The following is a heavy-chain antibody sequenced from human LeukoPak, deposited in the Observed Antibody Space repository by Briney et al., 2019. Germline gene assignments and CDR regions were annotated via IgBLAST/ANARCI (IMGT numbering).Heavy chain of an antibody. CDR2: ISYSGST. J-gene: IGHJ6*02. Sequence: SETLSLSCTVSGVSFSSYYWSWIRQPPGKGLEWVGYISYSGSTNYNPSLKSRVTISVDASKNQFSLKLSSVTAADTAVYYCARGPGIVVVITSLAYGMDVWGQGTTVTVSS. CDR1: GVSFSSYY. CDR3: ARGPGIVVVITSLAYGMDV. D-gene: IGHD3-22*01. V-gene: IGHV4-59*12.